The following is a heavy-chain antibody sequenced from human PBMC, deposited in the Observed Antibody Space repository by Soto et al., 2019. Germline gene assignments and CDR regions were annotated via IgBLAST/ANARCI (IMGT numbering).Heavy chain of an antibody. D-gene: IGHD5-12*01. Sequence: ASVKVSCKAFGYTYTSYYMHWVRQAPGQGLEWMGIINPSGGSTSYAQKFQGRVTMTRDTSTSTVYMELSSLRSEDTAVYYCARDHIPLTLVATIHWFDPWGQGTLVTVSS. J-gene: IGHJ5*02. CDR3: ARDHIPLTLVATIHWFDP. CDR1: GYTYTSYY. CDR2: INPSGGST. V-gene: IGHV1-46*01.